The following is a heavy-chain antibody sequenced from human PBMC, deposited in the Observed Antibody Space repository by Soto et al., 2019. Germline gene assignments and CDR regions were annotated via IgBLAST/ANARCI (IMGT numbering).Heavy chain of an antibody. V-gene: IGHV4-30-2*01. J-gene: IGHJ4*01. CDR3: VRQIVAVPNFDH. Sequence: SETLSLTCAVSGASISSDGYYWSWIRQPPGKGLEWMGYIHHTGSTYYNPSLKSRVTISVDRSKNQFSLRLSSVTAADTAVYYCVRQIVAVPNFDHWGHGSLVTVSS. D-gene: IGHD2-15*01. CDR2: IHHTGST. CDR1: GASISSDGYY.